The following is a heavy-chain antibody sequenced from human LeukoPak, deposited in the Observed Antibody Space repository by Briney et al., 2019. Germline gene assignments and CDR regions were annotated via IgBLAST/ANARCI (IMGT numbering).Heavy chain of an antibody. Sequence: SETLSLTCTVSGGSISSGGYYWSWIRQHPGKGLEWIGYIYYSGSTYYNPSLKSRVTISVDTSKNQFSLKLSSVTAADTAVYYCARDRLYGDYEYFDYWGQGTLVTVSS. D-gene: IGHD4-17*01. CDR2: IYYSGST. CDR3: ARDRLYGDYEYFDY. V-gene: IGHV4-30-4*08. J-gene: IGHJ4*02. CDR1: GGSISSGGYY.